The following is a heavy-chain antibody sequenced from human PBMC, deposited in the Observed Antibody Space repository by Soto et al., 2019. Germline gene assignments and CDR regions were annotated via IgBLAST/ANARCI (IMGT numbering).Heavy chain of an antibody. V-gene: IGHV4-59*01. CDR2: IYYSGST. D-gene: IGHD3-3*01. CDR1: GGSISSYY. CDR3: ARVSREGSTTTDFWSGYSVMDV. J-gene: IGHJ6*02. Sequence: SETLSLTCTVSGGSISSYYWSWIRQPPGKGLEWIGYIYYSGSTNYNPSLKSRVTISVDTSKNQFSLKLSSVTAADTAVYYCARVSREGSTTTDFWSGYSVMDVWGQGTTVTVSS.